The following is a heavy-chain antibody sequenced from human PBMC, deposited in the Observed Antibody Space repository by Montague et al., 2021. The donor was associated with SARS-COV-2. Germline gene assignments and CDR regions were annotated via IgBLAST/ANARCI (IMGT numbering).Heavy chain of an antibody. V-gene: IGHV3-30*04. J-gene: IGHJ4*02. CDR3: AREGVTAGGYAFDY. D-gene: IGHD2-8*02. CDR1: GFTFSCYA. Sequence: SLRLSCAASGFTFSCYAMHWVRQAPGKGLEWVAVIAHDGTNKYYVDPVKGRFTISRDNSKNTLYLQMNSLRAEDTAVYYCAREGVTAGGYAFDYWGQGTLVTVSS. CDR2: IAHDGTNK.